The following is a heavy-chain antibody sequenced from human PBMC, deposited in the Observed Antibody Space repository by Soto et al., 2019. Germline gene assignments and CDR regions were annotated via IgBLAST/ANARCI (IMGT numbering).Heavy chain of an antibody. V-gene: IGHV1-69*01. Sequence: QVHLVQSGAEVKRPGSSVRVSCRASGGTFYTYAFTWVRQDPGQGLEWKGGITPMIGTTKYAQKFHGRVTFSADESASTAYMEMSNLRSDDTAVYYCARDVSVITSVFGFWGQGTLITVSS. CDR3: ARDVSVITSVFGF. CDR1: GGTFYTYA. J-gene: IGHJ4*02. CDR2: ITPMIGTT. D-gene: IGHD3-3*01.